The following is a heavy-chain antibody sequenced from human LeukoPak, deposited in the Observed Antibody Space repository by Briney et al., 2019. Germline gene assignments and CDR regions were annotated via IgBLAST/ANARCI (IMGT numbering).Heavy chain of an antibody. D-gene: IGHD1-20*01. CDR2: IYINAGTT. Sequence: PGGSLRLSCAASGFSVTSNHMNWVRQTPGNGLEWVSIIYINAGTTHYADSVKGRFIISRDNSQNTVYLQMNDLRADDSAVYYCARDGSNFYFDYWGQGALVTVSS. J-gene: IGHJ4*02. CDR3: ARDGSNFYFDY. V-gene: IGHV3-66*01. CDR1: GFSVTSNH.